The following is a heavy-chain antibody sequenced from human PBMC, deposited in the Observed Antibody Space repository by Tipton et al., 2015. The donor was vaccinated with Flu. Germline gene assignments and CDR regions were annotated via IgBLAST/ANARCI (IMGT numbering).Heavy chain of an antibody. CDR2: VYHTGST. J-gene: IGHJ6*02. D-gene: IGHD3-3*01. CDR3: AMRTYSYQSGFF. CDR1: GYSISSGYF. Sequence: TLSLTCEVSGYSISSGYFWGWIRQTPGKGLEWIGSVYHTGSTFYNPSLRSRVTTSIDTSKNQFSLRLTSVTAADTAVYYSAMRTYSYQSGFFWGRGTTVIVPS. V-gene: IGHV4-38-2*01.